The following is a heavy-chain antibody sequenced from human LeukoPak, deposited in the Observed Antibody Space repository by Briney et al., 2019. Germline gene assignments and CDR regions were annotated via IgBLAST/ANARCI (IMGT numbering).Heavy chain of an antibody. Sequence: GGSLRLSCVGSGLTFSSYSMNRVRQAPGKGLEWASSVDFSSTYVYYIDSVKGRFTISRDNARNSLYLQMNSLRVEDTCVYYCARDGIGFSSGMAVWGQGTTVTVSS. CDR3: ARDGIGFSSGMAV. D-gene: IGHD3-10*01. CDR1: GLTFSSYS. J-gene: IGHJ6*02. CDR2: VDFSSTYV. V-gene: IGHV3-21*01.